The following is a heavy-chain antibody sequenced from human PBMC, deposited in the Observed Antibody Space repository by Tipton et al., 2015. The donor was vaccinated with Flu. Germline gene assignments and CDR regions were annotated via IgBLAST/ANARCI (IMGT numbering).Heavy chain of an antibody. CDR1: GISLSNYP. D-gene: IGHD2-21*01. CDR3: ATHHHIGGYFEY. CDR2: ITRVGDNA. Sequence: SLRLSCAASGISLSNYPVSWVRQAPGKGLEWASAITRVGDNAYYTDSVKGRFTFSRDNSKNTLSLQMNSLRAEDAAVYYCATHHHIGGYFEYWGQGTLVTVSS. J-gene: IGHJ4*02. V-gene: IGHV3-23*01.